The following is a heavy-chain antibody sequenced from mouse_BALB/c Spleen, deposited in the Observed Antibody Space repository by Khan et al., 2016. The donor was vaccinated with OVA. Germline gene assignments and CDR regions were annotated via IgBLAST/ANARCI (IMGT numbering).Heavy chain of an antibody. CDR3: ARQPYYPYNVMDY. J-gene: IGHJ4*01. V-gene: IGHV2-6-1*01. CDR1: GFSLTNYG. Sequence: VELVESGPGLVAPSQSLSITCTISGFSLTNYGVHWVRQPPGKGLEWLVAIWSDGSTTYNSALKSRLTITKENSKSQVFLKMNSLQTNNTAIYSCARQPYYPYNVMDYWGQGTSVTVSS. CDR2: IWSDGST. D-gene: IGHD2-10*01.